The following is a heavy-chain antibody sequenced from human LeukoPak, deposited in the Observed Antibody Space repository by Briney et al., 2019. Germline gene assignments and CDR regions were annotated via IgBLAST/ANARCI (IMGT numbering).Heavy chain of an antibody. V-gene: IGHV6-1*01. CDR3: ARGVAYCSSTSCYDGYYDYYGMDV. Sequence: SQTLSLTCAISGDSVSSNSAAWNWIRQSPSRGLEWLGRTYYRSKWYNDYAVSVNSRITINPDTSKNQFSLQLNSVTPEDTAVYYCARGVAYCSSTSCYDGYYDYYGMDVWGQGTTVTVSS. CDR1: GDSVSSNSAA. D-gene: IGHD2-2*01. J-gene: IGHJ6*02. CDR2: TYYRSKWYN.